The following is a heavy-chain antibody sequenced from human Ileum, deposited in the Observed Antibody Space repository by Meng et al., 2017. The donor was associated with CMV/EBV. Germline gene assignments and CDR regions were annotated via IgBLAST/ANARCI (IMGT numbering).Heavy chain of an antibody. CDR1: GASSKNYH. V-gene: IGHV4-4*07. CDR2: IQVIGHT. D-gene: IGHD3-16*01. CDR3: AGSRPGGGACDY. Sequence: QVQIQESGPGLVKPSETLSLTCIVCGASSKNYHWNWVRQPAGQGLEWIGLIQVIGHTVYNPSLKSRVTVSLDASKSQFSLTLNSVTAADTATYYCAGSRPGGGACDYWGQGILVTVSS. J-gene: IGHJ4*02.